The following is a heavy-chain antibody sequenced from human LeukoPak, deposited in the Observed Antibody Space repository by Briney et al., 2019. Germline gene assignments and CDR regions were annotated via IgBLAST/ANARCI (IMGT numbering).Heavy chain of an antibody. CDR1: GFTFSSYS. CDR3: ARGDSSGYYGSGDFDY. V-gene: IGHV3-21*01. D-gene: IGHD3-22*01. CDR2: ISSSSSYI. Sequence: GGSLRLSCAASGFTFSSYSMNWVRQAPGKGLEWVSSISSSSSYIYYADSVKGRFTISRDNAKNSLYLQMNSLRAEDTAVYYCARGDSSGYYGSGDFDYWGQGTLVTVSS. J-gene: IGHJ4*02.